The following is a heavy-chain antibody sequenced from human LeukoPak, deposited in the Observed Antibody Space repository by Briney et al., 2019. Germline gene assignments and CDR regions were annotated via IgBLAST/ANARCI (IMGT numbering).Heavy chain of an antibody. V-gene: IGHV4-31*11. CDR2: IYYSGST. Sequence: SETLSLTCAVYGGSISNGANYWSWIRQHPGKGLEWIGYIYYSGSTYYNPSLKSRITISVDTSKNQFSLKLRSVTATDTAVYYCARTAHSGYSFGNLDYWGQGTLVTVSS. D-gene: IGHD5-12*01. J-gene: IGHJ4*02. CDR3: ARTAHSGYSFGNLDY. CDR1: GGSISNGANY.